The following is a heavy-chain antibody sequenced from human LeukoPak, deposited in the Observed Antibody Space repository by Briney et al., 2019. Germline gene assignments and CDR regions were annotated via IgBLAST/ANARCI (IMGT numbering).Heavy chain of an antibody. V-gene: IGHV4-59*08. J-gene: IGHJ6*02. CDR2: IYYSGST. CDR1: GGSISSYY. CDR3: ARLGQYYYYGMDV. Sequence: SETLSLTCSVSGGSISSYYWSWIRQPPGKGLEWIGYIYYSGSTNYNPSLKSRVTISVDTSKNQFSLKLSSVTAADTAVYYYARLGQYYYYGMDVWGQGTTVTVSS.